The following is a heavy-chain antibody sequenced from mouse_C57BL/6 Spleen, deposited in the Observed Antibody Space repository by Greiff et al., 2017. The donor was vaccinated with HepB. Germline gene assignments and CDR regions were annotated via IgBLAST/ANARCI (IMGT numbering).Heavy chain of an antibody. D-gene: IGHD1-3*01. CDR3: ERSEVYNNDPYAEDY. V-gene: IGHV1-53*01. CDR1: GYTFTSYW. CDR2: INPSNGGT. J-gene: IGHJ4*01. Sequence: QVQLQQPGPELVKPGASVKLSCKASGYTFTSYWMHWVKQRPGQGLEWIGNINPSNGGTNYNEKFKSKATLTVDKSSSTAYMQLSSLTSEDSAVYYCERSEVYNNDPYAEDYWGQGTSLTVSS.